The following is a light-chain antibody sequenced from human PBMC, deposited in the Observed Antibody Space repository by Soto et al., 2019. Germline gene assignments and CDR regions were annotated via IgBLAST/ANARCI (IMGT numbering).Light chain of an antibody. V-gene: IGLV2-14*01. J-gene: IGLJ1*01. CDR2: DVS. Sequence: QSALTQPASVSWSPGQPITISCTGTSSDVGGYNYVSWYQQHPGKAPKVMIYDVSNRPSGVSNRFSGSKSGNTASLTISGLQAEDEADYYCNSYTTSSTYVFGTGTKLTVL. CDR3: NSYTTSSTYV. CDR1: SSDVGGYNY.